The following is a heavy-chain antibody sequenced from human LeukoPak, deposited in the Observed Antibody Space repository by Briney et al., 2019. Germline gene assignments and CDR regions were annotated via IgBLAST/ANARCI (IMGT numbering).Heavy chain of an antibody. CDR3: ARLPLYDFWSGYYNGNRPLDY. J-gene: IGHJ4*02. CDR1: GGTFSSYA. CDR2: INAGNGNT. D-gene: IGHD3-3*01. Sequence: ASVKVSCKASGGTFSSYAISWVRQAPGQRLEWMGWINAGNGNTKYSQKFQGRVTITRDTSASTAYMELSSLRSEDTAVYYCARLPLYDFWSGYYNGNRPLDYWGQGTLVTVSS. V-gene: IGHV1-3*01.